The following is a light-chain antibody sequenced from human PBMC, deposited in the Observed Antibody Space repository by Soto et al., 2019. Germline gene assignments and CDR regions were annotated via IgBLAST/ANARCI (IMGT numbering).Light chain of an antibody. CDR3: GSYTITSTLMI. Sequence: QSALTQPASVSGSPGQSITISCSGTPSDIGAYNYVSWYQHLPGKAPEVIIYDVTNRPSGVSSRFSGSKSGTTASLTISGLQAEDEANYCCGSYTITSTLMIFGGGTKLTVL. CDR2: DVT. CDR1: PSDIGAYNY. V-gene: IGLV2-14*03. J-gene: IGLJ2*01.